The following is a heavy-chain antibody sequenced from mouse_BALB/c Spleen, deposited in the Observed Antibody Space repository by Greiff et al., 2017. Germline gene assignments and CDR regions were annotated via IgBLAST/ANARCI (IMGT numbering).Heavy chain of an antibody. V-gene: IGHV1S137*01. CDR2: ISTYYGDA. CDR1: GYTFTDYA. Sequence: VKLQESGAELVRPGVSVKISCKGSGYTFTDYAMHWVKQSHAKSLEWIGVISTYYGDASYNQKFKGKATMTVDKSSSTAYMELARLTSEDSAIYYCARGGNLYAMDYWGQGTSVTVSS. J-gene: IGHJ4*01. CDR3: ARGGNLYAMDY. D-gene: IGHD2-1*01.